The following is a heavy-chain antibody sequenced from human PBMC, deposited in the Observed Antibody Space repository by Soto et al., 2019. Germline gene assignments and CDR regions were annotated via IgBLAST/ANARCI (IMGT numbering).Heavy chain of an antibody. D-gene: IGHD6-19*01. Sequence: SVKVSCKASGYTFTSYDINWVRQATGQGLEWMGWMNPNSGNTGYAQKFQGRATMTRNTSISTAYMELSSLRSEVTAVYYCARGAAVASRYYFDYWGQGTLVTVSS. CDR2: MNPNSGNT. V-gene: IGHV1-8*01. J-gene: IGHJ4*02. CDR3: ARGAAVASRYYFDY. CDR1: GYTFTSYD.